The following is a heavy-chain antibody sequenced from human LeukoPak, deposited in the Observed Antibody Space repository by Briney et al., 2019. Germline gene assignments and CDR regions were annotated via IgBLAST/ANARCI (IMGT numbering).Heavy chain of an antibody. CDR3: AREGGPYRPLDY. CDR2: VNLQVST. V-gene: IGHV4-4*02. D-gene: IGHD3-16*01. Sequence: SGTLSLTCDVSGGSITQTNWTWVRQPPGKGLEWIGEVNLQVSTNYNPSLMGRVAISVDTSENHVSLQLTSVTAADTAVYYCAREGGPYRPLDYSGQGTLVTVS. CDR1: GGSITQTNW. J-gene: IGHJ4*02.